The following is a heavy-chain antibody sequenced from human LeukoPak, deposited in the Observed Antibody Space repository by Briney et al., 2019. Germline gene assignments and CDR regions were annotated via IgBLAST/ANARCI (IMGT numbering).Heavy chain of an antibody. V-gene: IGHV3-33*01. Sequence: PGGSLRLSCAASGFTFSSYGMHWVRQAPGKGLEWVAVIWYDGSNKYYADSVKGRFTISRDNSKNTLYLQMNSLRAEDTAVYYCAREAYYYDSSGYYYRESHFDYWGQGTLVTVSS. D-gene: IGHD3-22*01. CDR1: GFTFSSYG. J-gene: IGHJ4*02. CDR3: AREAYYYDSSGYYYRESHFDY. CDR2: IWYDGSNK.